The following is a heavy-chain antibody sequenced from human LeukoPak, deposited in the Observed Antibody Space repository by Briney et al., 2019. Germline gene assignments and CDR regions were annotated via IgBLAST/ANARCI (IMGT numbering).Heavy chain of an antibody. D-gene: IGHD1-26*01. V-gene: IGHV3-33*08. J-gene: IGHJ4*02. CDR2: IWYDGSNK. CDR1: GFAFSSYD. CDR3: ARDRGGSYALGGDY. Sequence: GGSLRLSCAASGFAFSSYDMNWVRQAPGKGLEWVAVIWYDGSNKYYADSVKGRFTISRDNSKNTLYLQMNSLRAEDTAVYYCARDRGGSYALGGDYWGQGTLVTVSS.